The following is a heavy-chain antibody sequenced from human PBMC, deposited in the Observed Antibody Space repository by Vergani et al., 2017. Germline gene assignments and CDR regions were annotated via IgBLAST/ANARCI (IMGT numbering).Heavy chain of an antibody. V-gene: IGHV4-59*01. Sequence: QVQLQESGPGLVKFSETLSLTCTVSGGSISDYYWNWLRQPPGEGLEWIGYIYKSGSSTYNPSLKGPVTISADTSKNQFSLKLTSVTAADTALYYCARDRGYSTGWYSAFDIWGQGTMVTVSS. CDR3: ARDRGYSTGWYSAFDI. CDR1: GGSISDYY. CDR2: IYKSGSS. D-gene: IGHD6-19*01. J-gene: IGHJ3*02.